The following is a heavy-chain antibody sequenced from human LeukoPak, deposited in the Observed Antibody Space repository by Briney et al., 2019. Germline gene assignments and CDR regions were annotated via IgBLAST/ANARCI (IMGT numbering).Heavy chain of an antibody. CDR1: GFTFSSYA. V-gene: IGHV3-7*01. D-gene: IGHD6-19*01. CDR2: IKQDGSEK. Sequence: GRSLRLSCAASGFTFSSYAMHWVRQAPGKGLEWVANIKQDGSEKYYVDSVKGRFAISRDNAKNSLYLQMNSLRAEDTAVYYCARSISSGWYLNEYYFDYWGQGTLVTVSS. J-gene: IGHJ4*02. CDR3: ARSISSGWYLNEYYFDY.